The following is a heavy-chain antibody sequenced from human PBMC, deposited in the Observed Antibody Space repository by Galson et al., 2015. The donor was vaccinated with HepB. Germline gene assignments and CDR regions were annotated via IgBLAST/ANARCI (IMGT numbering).Heavy chain of an antibody. D-gene: IGHD5-18*01. J-gene: IGHJ4*02. CDR2: ISGSGGNT. CDR1: GFTFSSYA. V-gene: IGHV3-23*01. CDR3: AKAVRGGNTYGPFDY. Sequence: SLRLSCAASGFTFSSYAMSWVRQAPGKGLEWVSVISGSGGNTYHADSVKGRFTISRDNSKNTLYLQMNSLRAEDTAVYYCAKAVRGGNTYGPFDYWGQGTLVTVSS.